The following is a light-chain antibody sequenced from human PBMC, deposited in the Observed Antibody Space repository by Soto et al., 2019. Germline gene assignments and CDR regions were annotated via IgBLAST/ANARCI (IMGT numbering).Light chain of an antibody. CDR1: QSVSSSY. CDR3: QQYGSSPDT. V-gene: IGKV3-20*01. CDR2: GAS. Sequence: EIVLTQSPGTLSLSPGERATLSCRASQSVSSSYLAWYHQKPGQAPRLLIYGASRRATGIPDRLSGSGSGTDFPRTISRLEPQDFAVYYCQQYGSSPDTFGQRTKLQIK. J-gene: IGKJ2*01.